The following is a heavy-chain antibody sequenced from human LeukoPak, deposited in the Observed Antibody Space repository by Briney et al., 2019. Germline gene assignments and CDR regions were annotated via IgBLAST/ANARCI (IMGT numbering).Heavy chain of an antibody. CDR3: ARERIQLWLHAFDI. V-gene: IGHV4-30-4*01. CDR2: IYYSGST. Sequence: PSETLSLTCTVSGGSISSGDYYWSWIRQPPGTGLEWLGYIYYSGSTYYNPSLKSRVTISVDTSKNQFSLKLSSVTAADTAVYYCARERIQLWLHAFDIWGQGTMVTVSS. D-gene: IGHD5-18*01. CDR1: GGSISSGDYY. J-gene: IGHJ3*02.